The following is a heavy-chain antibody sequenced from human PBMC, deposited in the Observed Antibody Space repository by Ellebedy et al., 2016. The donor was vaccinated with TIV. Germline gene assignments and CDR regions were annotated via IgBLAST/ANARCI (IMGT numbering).Heavy chain of an antibody. CDR1: GFSFNNYA. CDR3: ARERAWAY. CDR2: ISSSSSTI. Sequence: GESLKISXAASGFSFNNYAMNWVRQAPGKGLEWVSYISSSSSTIYYADSVKGRFTISRDNAKNSLYLQMNSLRAEDTAVYYCARERAWAYWGQGTLVTVSS. J-gene: IGHJ4*02. D-gene: IGHD3-16*01. V-gene: IGHV3-48*04.